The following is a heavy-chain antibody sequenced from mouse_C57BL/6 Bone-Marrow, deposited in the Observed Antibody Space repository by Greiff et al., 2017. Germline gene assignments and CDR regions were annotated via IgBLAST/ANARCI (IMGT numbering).Heavy chain of an antibody. Sequence: VQLQQSGTVLARPGASVKMSCKTSGYTFTSYWMHWVKQRPGQGLEWIGAIYPGNSDTSYNQKFKGKAKLTAVTSASTAYMELSSLTNEDSAVYYCTRSFGGYYTWFAYWGQGTLVTVSA. V-gene: IGHV1-5*01. CDR1: GYTFTSYW. J-gene: IGHJ3*01. CDR2: IYPGNSDT. D-gene: IGHD2-3*01. CDR3: TRSFGGYYTWFAY.